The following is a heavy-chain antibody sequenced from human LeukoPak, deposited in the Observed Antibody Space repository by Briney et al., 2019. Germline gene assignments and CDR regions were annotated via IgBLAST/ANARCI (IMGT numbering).Heavy chain of an antibody. Sequence: GGSLRLSCAASGFTFSTYWMAWVGQAPGKGLEWVANIKGDESARHQADSVKGRFTSSRDNTQNSVYLQISSLRGEDTAVYYCARDVVGSLDYWGQGTLVTVSS. V-gene: IGHV3-7*01. CDR2: IKGDESAR. J-gene: IGHJ4*02. D-gene: IGHD1-26*01. CDR1: GFTFSTYW. CDR3: ARDVVGSLDY.